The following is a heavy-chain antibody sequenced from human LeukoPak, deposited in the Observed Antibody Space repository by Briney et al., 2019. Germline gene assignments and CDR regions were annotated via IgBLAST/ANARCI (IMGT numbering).Heavy chain of an antibody. CDR1: GGSISSYY. Sequence: SETLSLTCTVSGGSISSYYWSWIRQPPGKGLEWIGYIYYSGSTNYNPSLKSRVTISVDTSKNQFSLKLSSVTAADTAVYYCARFYDSSGNHDAFDIWGQGTMVTVSS. D-gene: IGHD3-22*01. CDR3: ARFYDSSGNHDAFDI. V-gene: IGHV4-59*12. J-gene: IGHJ3*02. CDR2: IYYSGST.